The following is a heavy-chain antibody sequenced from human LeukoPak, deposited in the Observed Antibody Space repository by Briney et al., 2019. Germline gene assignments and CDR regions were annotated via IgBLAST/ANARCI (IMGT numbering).Heavy chain of an antibody. Sequence: PGGSLRLSCAASGFTLSSYWMTWVRQAPGKGLEWVSYISSSGSTIYYADSVKGRFTISRDNAKNSLYLQMNSLRAEDTAIYYCARDGGPGYSSSWYLYWGQGTLVTVSS. V-gene: IGHV3-48*04. CDR3: ARDGGPGYSSSWYLY. J-gene: IGHJ4*02. CDR2: ISSSGSTI. CDR1: GFTLSSYW. D-gene: IGHD6-13*01.